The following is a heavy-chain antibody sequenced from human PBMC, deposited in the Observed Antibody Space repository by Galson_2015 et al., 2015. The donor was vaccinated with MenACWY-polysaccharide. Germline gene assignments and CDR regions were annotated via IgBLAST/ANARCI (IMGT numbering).Heavy chain of an antibody. CDR1: GYKFTSYD. V-gene: IGHV1-8*01. CDR3: ARIIARKYTFADY. D-gene: IGHD2-21*01. J-gene: IGHJ4*02. CDR2: MNPNSGNT. Sequence: SVKVSCKASGYKFTSYDINWVRQATGQGLEWMGWMNPNSGNTGYAQKFQGRVTMTSNSAMTTAYMELSSLRSEDTAMYYCARIIARKYTFADYWGQGTLVTVSS.